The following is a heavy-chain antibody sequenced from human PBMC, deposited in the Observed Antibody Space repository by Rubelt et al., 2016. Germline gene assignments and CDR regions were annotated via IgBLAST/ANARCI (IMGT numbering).Heavy chain of an antibody. V-gene: IGHV4-59*08. D-gene: IGHD5-24*01. J-gene: IGHJ5*02. CDR1: GGSISSYY. CDR2: IYYGGST. Sequence: QVQLQESGPGLVKPSETLSLTCTVSGGSISSYYWSWIRQPPGKGLEWIGYIYYGGSTNYNPSLQSRVPILVDTSKNQFSLKLNSVTAADTAVYYCARQRWLQPFDPWGQGTLVTVSS. CDR3: ARQRWLQPFDP.